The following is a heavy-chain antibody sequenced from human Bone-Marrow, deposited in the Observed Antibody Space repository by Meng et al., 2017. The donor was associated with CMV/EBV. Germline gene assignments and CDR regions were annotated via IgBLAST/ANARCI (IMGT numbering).Heavy chain of an antibody. D-gene: IGHD6-13*01. V-gene: IGHV1-8*03. CDR3: ARVAAAGRGMDV. CDR1: GYTLTSYD. J-gene: IGHJ6*02. Sequence: ASVKVSCKASGYTLTSYDINWVRQATGQGLEWMGWMNPNSGNTGYAQKFQGRVTITRNTSISTAYMELSSLRSEDTAVYYCARVAAAGRGMDVWGQGTTVTVSS. CDR2: MNPNSGNT.